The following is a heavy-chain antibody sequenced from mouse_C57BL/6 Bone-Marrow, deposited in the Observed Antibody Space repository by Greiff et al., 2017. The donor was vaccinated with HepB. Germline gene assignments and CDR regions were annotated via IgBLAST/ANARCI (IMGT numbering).Heavy chain of an antibody. CDR2: IYPGNSDT. Sequence: VQLQQSGTVLARPGASVKMSCKTSGYTFTSYWMHWVKQRPGQGLEWIGAIYPGNSDTSYNQKFKGKAKLTAVTSASTAYMELSSLTNEDSAVYYCTRRRPNWVYFDYWGQGTTLTVSS. CDR3: TRRRPNWVYFDY. V-gene: IGHV1-5*01. J-gene: IGHJ2*01. D-gene: IGHD4-1*02. CDR1: GYTFTSYW.